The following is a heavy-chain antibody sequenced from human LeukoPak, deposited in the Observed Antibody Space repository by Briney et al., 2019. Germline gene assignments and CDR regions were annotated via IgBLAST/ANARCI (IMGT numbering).Heavy chain of an antibody. V-gene: IGHV4-39*07. D-gene: IGHD6-6*01. J-gene: IGHJ4*02. CDR3: ARLYSSSHAFDY. CDR1: GGSISSSSYY. Sequence: SETLSLTCTVSGGSISSSSYYWGWIRQPPGKGLEWIGSIYYSGSTNYNPSLKSRVTISVDTSKNQFSLKLSSVTAADTAVYYCARLYSSSHAFDYWGQGTLVTVSS. CDR2: IYYSGST.